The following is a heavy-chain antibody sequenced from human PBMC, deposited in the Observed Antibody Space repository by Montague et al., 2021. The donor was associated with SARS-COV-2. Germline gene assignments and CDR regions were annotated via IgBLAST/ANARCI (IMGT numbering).Heavy chain of an antibody. CDR2: INDRGGTNY. V-gene: IGHV4-34*01. D-gene: IGHD4-11*01. J-gene: IGHJ4*02. CDR3: ARWDPQTLTVISLRGKSANDY. Sequence: SETLSLTCAVYGESFSGFFWSWIRQPPGKGLEWIAEINDRGGTNYDYNPSPGSRVTISADTSKNQFSLKLRSVTAADTAVYYCARWDPQTLTVISLRGKSANDYWGQGTLVTVSS. CDR1: GESFSGFF.